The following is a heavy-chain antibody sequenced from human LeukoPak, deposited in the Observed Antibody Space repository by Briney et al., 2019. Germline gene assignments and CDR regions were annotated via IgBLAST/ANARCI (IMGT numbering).Heavy chain of an antibody. V-gene: IGHV3-23*01. D-gene: IGHD1-26*01. J-gene: IGHJ4*02. CDR2: ISGSGGST. CDR3: AKVVGPLHPPGLCFDY. Sequence: GGSLRLSCAASGFTFSSYAMGWVRQAPGKGLEWVSAISGSGGSTYYADSVKGRFTISRDNSKNTLYLQMNSLRAEDTAVYYCAKVVGPLHPPGLCFDYWGQGTLVTVSS. CDR1: GFTFSSYA.